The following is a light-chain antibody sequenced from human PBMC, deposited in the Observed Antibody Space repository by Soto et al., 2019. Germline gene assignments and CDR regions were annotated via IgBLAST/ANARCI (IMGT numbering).Light chain of an antibody. CDR2: GSS. V-gene: IGKV3-20*01. CDR1: QSVSTN. CDR3: QQYGSSPVT. Sequence: ETVMTQSPATLSVSPGERATLSCRASQSVSTNLAWYQQKPGQAPRLLIYGSSTRATGIPDRVIGSGSGTDFTLTVSRLEPEDFAVYYCQQYGSSPVTFGQGTKV. J-gene: IGKJ1*01.